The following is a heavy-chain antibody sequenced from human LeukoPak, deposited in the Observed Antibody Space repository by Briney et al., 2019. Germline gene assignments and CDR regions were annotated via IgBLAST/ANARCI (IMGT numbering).Heavy chain of an antibody. D-gene: IGHD2-2*01. Sequence: GGSLRLSCAASGFTFDDYAMHWVRQAPGKGLEWVSGISWNSGTIGYADSVKGRFTISRDNAKNSLYLQMNSLRAEDTAVYYCARARRYCSSTSCQFDYWGQGTLVTVSS. CDR1: GFTFDDYA. CDR3: ARARRYCSSTSCQFDY. J-gene: IGHJ4*02. V-gene: IGHV3-9*01. CDR2: ISWNSGTI.